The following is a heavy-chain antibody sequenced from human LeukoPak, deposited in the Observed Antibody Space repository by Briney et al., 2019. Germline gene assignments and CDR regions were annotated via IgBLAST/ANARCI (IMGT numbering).Heavy chain of an antibody. CDR1: GGSISSYF. D-gene: IGHD2-15*01. CDR2: IYYSGST. Sequence: SETLSLTCTVSGGSISSYFWSWIRQPPGKGLEWIGYIYYSGSTNYNPSLKSRVTISVDTSKNQFSLKLTSVTAADTAVYYCARGIFAYCSGGSCPRVGFDYWGQGTLVTVSS. J-gene: IGHJ4*02. V-gene: IGHV4-59*01. CDR3: ARGIFAYCSGGSCPRVGFDY.